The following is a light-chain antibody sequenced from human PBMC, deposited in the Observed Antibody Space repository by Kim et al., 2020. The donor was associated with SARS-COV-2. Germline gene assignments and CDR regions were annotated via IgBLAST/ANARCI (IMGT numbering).Light chain of an antibody. V-gene: IGLV2-18*02. J-gene: IGLJ2*01. CDR1: SSDVGSYNR. CDR3: SSYTSSNTVV. Sequence: QSALTQPPSVSGSPGQSVTISCTGTSSDVGSYNRVSWYQQPPGTATKVMIYEVSNRPSGVPDRFSGSKSGNTASLTISGLQAEDEADYYCSSYTSSNTVVFGGGTQLTVL. CDR2: EVS.